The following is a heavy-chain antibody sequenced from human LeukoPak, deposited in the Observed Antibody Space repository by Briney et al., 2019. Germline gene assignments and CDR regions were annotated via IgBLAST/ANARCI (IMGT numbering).Heavy chain of an antibody. CDR2: IYYSGST. Sequence: SETLSLTCTVSGCSISSYYWSWIRQPPGKGLEWIGYIYYSGSTNYNPSLKSRVTISVDTSKNQFSLKLSSVTAADTAVYYCARVLRYFDWLIDYWGQGTLVTVSS. CDR1: GCSISSYY. J-gene: IGHJ4*02. V-gene: IGHV4-59*08. D-gene: IGHD3-9*01. CDR3: ARVLRYFDWLIDY.